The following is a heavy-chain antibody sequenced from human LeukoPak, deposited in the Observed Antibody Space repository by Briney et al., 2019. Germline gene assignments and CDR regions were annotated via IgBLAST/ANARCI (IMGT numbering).Heavy chain of an antibody. J-gene: IGHJ3*02. Sequence: SETLSLTCTVSGGSISSSSYYWGWIRQPPGKGLERIGSIYYSGSTYYNPSLKSRVTISVDTSKNQFSLKLSSVTAADTAVYYCARTITMIDPVNAFDIWGQGTMVTVSS. V-gene: IGHV4-39*01. D-gene: IGHD3-22*01. CDR2: IYYSGST. CDR3: ARTITMIDPVNAFDI. CDR1: GGSISSSSYY.